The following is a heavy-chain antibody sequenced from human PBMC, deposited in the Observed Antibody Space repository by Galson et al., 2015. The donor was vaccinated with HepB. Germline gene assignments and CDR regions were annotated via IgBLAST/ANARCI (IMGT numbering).Heavy chain of an antibody. CDR1: GGTFSSYA. CDR3: ARDRSIAAREYYFDY. V-gene: IGHV1-69*13. Sequence: SVKVSCKASGGTFSSYAISWVRQAPGQGLEWMGGIIPIFGTANYAQKFQGRVTITADESTSTAYMELSSLRSEDTAVYYCARDRSIAAREYYFDYWGQGTLVTVSS. CDR2: IIPIFGTA. D-gene: IGHD6-6*01. J-gene: IGHJ4*02.